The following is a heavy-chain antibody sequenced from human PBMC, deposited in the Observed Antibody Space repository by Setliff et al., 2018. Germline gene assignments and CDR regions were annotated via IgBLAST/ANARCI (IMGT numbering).Heavy chain of an antibody. CDR1: GLTLSNAW. J-gene: IGHJ5*01. D-gene: IGHD4-4*01. Sequence: GGSLRLSCAASGLTLSNAWMSWVRQAPGKGPEWVGRIKSKTDGGTTEYAEPVKGRFTISRDDSKNMIYLQMNNLKSDDTGFYYCTTGPRDSRNYMTWLDSWGQGTLVTVSS. CDR3: TTGPRDSRNYMTWLDS. CDR2: IKSKTDGGTT. V-gene: IGHV3-15*01.